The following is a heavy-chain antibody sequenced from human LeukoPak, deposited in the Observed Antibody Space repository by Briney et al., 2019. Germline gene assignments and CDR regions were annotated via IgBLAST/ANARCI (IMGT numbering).Heavy chain of an antibody. CDR1: GYTFTSYD. CDR2: MNPNSGNT. CDR3: ARFGFAWFGELLSSGYGMDV. D-gene: IGHD3-10*01. Sequence: ASVKVSCKASGYTFTSYDINWARQATGQGLEWMGWMNPNSGNTGYAQKFQGRVTMTRNTSISTAYMELSSLRSEDTAVYYCARFGFAWFGELLSSGYGMDVWGQGTTVTVSS. J-gene: IGHJ6*02. V-gene: IGHV1-8*01.